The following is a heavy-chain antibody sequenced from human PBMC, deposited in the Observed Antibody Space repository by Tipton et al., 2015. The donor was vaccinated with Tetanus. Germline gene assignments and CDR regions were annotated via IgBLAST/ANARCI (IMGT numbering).Heavy chain of an antibody. CDR1: GFTVSRSY. CDR3: ARATRPTYCGADCYSRYGMDV. CDR2: LYSNGNT. J-gene: IGHJ6*02. V-gene: IGHV3-53*01. D-gene: IGHD2-21*02. Sequence: GSLRLSCAASGFTVSRSYMSWVRQAPGKGPEWVSILYSNGNTYYPDSVKGRFTISRENAKNSLYLQMNGLGAGDTAVYYCARATRPTYCGADCYSRYGMDVWGQGTTVTVSS.